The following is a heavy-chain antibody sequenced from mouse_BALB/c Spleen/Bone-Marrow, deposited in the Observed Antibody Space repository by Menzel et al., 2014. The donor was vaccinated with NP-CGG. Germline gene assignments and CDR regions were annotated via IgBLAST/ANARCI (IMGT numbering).Heavy chain of an antibody. D-gene: IGHD2-4*01. Sequence: EVKVVESGGGLVQPGGSRKLSCAASGFTFSSFGMHWVRQAPEKGLEWVACISNGSSTIYYADTVKGRFTISRDNPKNTLLLQMTSLRSEDTAMYYCARKGAMITHYYAMDYWGQGTSVTVSS. J-gene: IGHJ4*01. CDR3: ARKGAMITHYYAMDY. V-gene: IGHV5-17*02. CDR1: GFTFSSFG. CDR2: ISNGSSTI.